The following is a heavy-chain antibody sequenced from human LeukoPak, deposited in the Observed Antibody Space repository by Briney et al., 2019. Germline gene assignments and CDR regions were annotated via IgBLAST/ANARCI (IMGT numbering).Heavy chain of an antibody. V-gene: IGHV3-7*01. CDR1: GFTFTTYW. Sequence: GGSLRLSCAASGFTFTTYWMSWVRQAPGKGLEWVANIKQDGSEHYYVDSVKGRFTISRDNAKNSLYLQMNSLRAEDTAVYYCTVTKGDDPWGQGTLVTVSS. CDR3: TVTKGDDP. D-gene: IGHD4-17*01. J-gene: IGHJ5*02. CDR2: IKQDGSEH.